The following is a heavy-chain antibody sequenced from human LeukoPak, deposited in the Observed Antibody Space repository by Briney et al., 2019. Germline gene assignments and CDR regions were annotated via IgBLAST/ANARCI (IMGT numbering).Heavy chain of an antibody. CDR3: AKLVGYSYGYFDY. V-gene: IGHV3-23*01. Sequence: GGSLRLSCAASGFTFSSYAMSWVRQAPGKGLEWVSAISGSGGSTYYADSVKGRFTTSRDNSKNTLYLQMNSLRAEDTAVYYCAKLVGYSYGYFDYWGQGTLVTVSS. D-gene: IGHD5-18*01. CDR1: GFTFSSYA. J-gene: IGHJ4*02. CDR2: ISGSGGST.